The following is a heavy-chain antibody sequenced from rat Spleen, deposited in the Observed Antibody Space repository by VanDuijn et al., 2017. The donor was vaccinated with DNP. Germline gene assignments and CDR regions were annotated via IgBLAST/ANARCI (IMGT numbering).Heavy chain of an antibody. D-gene: IGHD1-2*01. CDR2: IWKHGAT. V-gene: IGHV2-41*01. CDR3: ARSPETSYIYFPWAY. J-gene: IGHJ3*01. CDR1: GFSLTSYN. Sequence: QVQLKESGPGLVQPSQTLSLTCTVAGFSLTSYNVHWVRQPPGKGLEWMGVIWKHGATRYNSVFRSRLSISRDTSKRQVFLKMNSLQTEDTATYYCARSPETSYIYFPWAYWGQGTLVTVSS.